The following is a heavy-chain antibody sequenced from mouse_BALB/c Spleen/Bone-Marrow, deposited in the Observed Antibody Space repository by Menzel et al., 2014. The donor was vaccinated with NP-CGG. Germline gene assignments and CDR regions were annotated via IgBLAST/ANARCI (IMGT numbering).Heavy chain of an antibody. Sequence: EVKLVESGGGLVQPGGSLRLSCTTSGFTFTDYYMSWVRPPPGKALEWLAFIRNKANGYTTEYSASVKGRFTISRDNSQSILYLQMNTLRAEDSATYYCARFPMDYWGQGTSVTVSS. J-gene: IGHJ4*01. CDR1: GFTFTDYY. CDR3: ARFPMDY. CDR2: IRNKANGYTT. V-gene: IGHV7-3*02.